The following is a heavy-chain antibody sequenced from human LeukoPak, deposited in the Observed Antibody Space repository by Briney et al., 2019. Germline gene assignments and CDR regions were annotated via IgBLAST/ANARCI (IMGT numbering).Heavy chain of an antibody. V-gene: IGHV1-2*02. CDR3: ARDGGAGWSAFDY. Sequence: ASVKVSCKASGYTFTGYYMHWVRQAPGQGLEWMGWINPNSGGTNYAQKFQGRVTMTRDTSISTAYMELSRLRSDDTAVYYCARDGGAGWSAFDYWGQGTLVTVSS. CDR1: GYTFTGYY. D-gene: IGHD6-19*01. J-gene: IGHJ4*02. CDR2: INPNSGGT.